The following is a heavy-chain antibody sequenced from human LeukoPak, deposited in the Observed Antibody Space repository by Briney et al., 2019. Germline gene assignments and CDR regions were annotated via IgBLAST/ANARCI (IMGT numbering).Heavy chain of an antibody. D-gene: IGHD6-19*01. J-gene: IGHJ4*02. CDR3: ARGAIAVAGTIEY. CDR1: GDSISSYY. Sequence: SETLSLTCTVSGDSISSYYWSWIRQPPGKGLEWLGYIYYSGSTNYNPSLKSRVTISVDTSKNQFSLKLSSVSAADTAVYYCARGAIAVAGTIEYWGQGTLVTVSS. V-gene: IGHV4-59*01. CDR2: IYYSGST.